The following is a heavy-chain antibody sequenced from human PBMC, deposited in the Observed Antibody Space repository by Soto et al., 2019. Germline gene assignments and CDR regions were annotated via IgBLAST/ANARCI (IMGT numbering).Heavy chain of an antibody. CDR3: ATYGQHLMDS. CDR2: IGSGGDGI. D-gene: IGHD4-17*01. Sequence: EVQLLESGGGLVQPGGSLRLSCAASGFTFSSFALKWVRQAPGKGLELVSVIGSGGDGIHYADSVKGRFTISRDNSKNTMSLQMNSLTVEDTAVYYCATYGQHLMDSWGQGTLVTVSS. J-gene: IGHJ5*01. CDR1: GFTFSSFA. V-gene: IGHV3-23*01.